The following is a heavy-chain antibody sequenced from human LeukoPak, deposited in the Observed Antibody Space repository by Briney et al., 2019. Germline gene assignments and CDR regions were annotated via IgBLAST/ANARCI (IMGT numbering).Heavy chain of an antibody. CDR1: GGTFSSYG. CDR3: ARTEPRLPKGSVGFDY. V-gene: IGHV1-18*01. Sequence: VASVKVSCKASGGTFSSYGISWVRQAPGQGLEWMGWISAYNGNTNYAQKLQGRVTMTTDTSTSTAYMELRSLRSDDTAVYYCARTEPRLPKGSVGFDYWGQGTLVTVSS. J-gene: IGHJ4*02. CDR2: ISAYNGNT. D-gene: IGHD5/OR15-5a*01.